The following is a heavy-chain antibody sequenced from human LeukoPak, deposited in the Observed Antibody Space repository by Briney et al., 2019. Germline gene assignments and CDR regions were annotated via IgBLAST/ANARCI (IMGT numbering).Heavy chain of an antibody. CDR1: GFTFSSYS. CDR3: ARGGLAAAGIPPDY. Sequence: PGGSLRLSCAASGFTFSSYSMNWVRQAPGKGLEWVSYISSSSSTIYYADSVKGRFTISRDNAKNSLYLQMNSLRAEDTVVYYCARGGLAAAGIPPDYWGQGTLVTVSS. J-gene: IGHJ4*02. CDR2: ISSSSSTI. D-gene: IGHD6-13*01. V-gene: IGHV3-48*01.